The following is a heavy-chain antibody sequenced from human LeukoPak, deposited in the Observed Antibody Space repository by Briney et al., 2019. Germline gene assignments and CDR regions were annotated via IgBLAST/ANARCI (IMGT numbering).Heavy chain of an antibody. CDR1: GGSISSGFYY. V-gene: IGHV4-61*02. Sequence: SQTLSLTCTVSGGSISSGFYYWSWVRQPAGKGLEWIGRLYNNGSTNYSPSLKSRVIMSFDPSKNQFSLKLNSVTAADTAFYYCVRDRGLGRGFDPWGQGTMVTVSS. CDR2: LYNNGST. CDR3: VRDRGLGRGFDP. D-gene: IGHD3-16*01. J-gene: IGHJ5*02.